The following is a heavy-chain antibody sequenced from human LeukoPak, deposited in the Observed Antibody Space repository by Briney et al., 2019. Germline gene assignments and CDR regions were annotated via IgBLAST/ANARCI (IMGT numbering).Heavy chain of an antibody. Sequence: GGSLRHSCAVSGFTFSNFAMSWVRQAPGKGLEWVPAINDSGGATFYAESVKGRFTISRDNSKRMLYLQMNSLRAEDTATYYCAKGVVGYCSSDSCYAYDSCGQGTLVTVSS. D-gene: IGHD2-2*01. V-gene: IGHV3-23*01. CDR2: INDSGGAT. J-gene: IGHJ4*02. CDR1: GFTFSNFA. CDR3: AKGVVGYCSSDSCYAYDS.